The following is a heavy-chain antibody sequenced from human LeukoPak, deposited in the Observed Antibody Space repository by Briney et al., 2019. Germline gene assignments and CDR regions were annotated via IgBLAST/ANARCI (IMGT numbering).Heavy chain of an antibody. CDR3: AKYRQQWLVRCWFDP. Sequence: GGSLRLSCAASGFTFSSYAMSWVRQAPGKGLEWVSAISGSGGSTYYADSVKGRFTISRDNSKNTLYLQMNSLRAEHTAVYYCAKYRQQWLVRCWFDPWGQGTLVTVSS. D-gene: IGHD6-19*01. CDR2: ISGSGGST. J-gene: IGHJ5*02. CDR1: GFTFSSYA. V-gene: IGHV3-23*01.